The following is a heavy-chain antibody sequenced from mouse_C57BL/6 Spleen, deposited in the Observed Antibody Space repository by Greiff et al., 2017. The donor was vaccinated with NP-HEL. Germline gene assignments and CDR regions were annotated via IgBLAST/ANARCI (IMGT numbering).Heavy chain of an antibody. CDR1: GFTFSDYG. D-gene: IGHD1-1*01. V-gene: IGHV5-17*01. J-gene: IGHJ3*01. CDR2: ISSGSSTI. Sequence: DVKLVESGGGLVKPGGSLKLSCAASGFTFSDYGMHWVRQAPEKGLEWVAYISSGSSTIYYADTVKGRFTISRDNAKNTLFLQMTSLRSEDTAMYYCARGGDYGSSLVAYWGQGTLVTVSA. CDR3: ARGGDYGSSLVAY.